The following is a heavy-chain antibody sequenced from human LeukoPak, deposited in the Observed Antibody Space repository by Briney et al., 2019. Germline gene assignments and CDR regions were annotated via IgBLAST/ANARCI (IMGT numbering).Heavy chain of an antibody. Sequence: GGSLRLSCAASGFTFDDYAMHWVRQAPGKGLEWVSGISWNSGSIGYADSVRGRFTISRDNAKNSLYLQMNSLRAEDTALYYCAKDSYSGSYFSVDYWGQGTLVTVSS. J-gene: IGHJ4*02. CDR2: ISWNSGSI. V-gene: IGHV3-9*01. CDR1: GFTFDDYA. D-gene: IGHD1-26*01. CDR3: AKDSYSGSYFSVDY.